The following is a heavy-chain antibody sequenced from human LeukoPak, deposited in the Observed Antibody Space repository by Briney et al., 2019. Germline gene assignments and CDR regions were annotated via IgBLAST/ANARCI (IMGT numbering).Heavy chain of an antibody. J-gene: IGHJ5*02. CDR2: ISSSGSTI. D-gene: IGHD6-13*01. Sequence: GGSLRLSCAASGFTFSSYEMNWVRQAPGKGLEWVSYISSSGSTIYYADSVKGRFTISRDNAKNSLYLQMNSLRAEDTAVYYCASTGYSSSWYFSPWFDPWGQGTLVTVSS. CDR1: GFTFSSYE. V-gene: IGHV3-48*03. CDR3: ASTGYSSSWYFSPWFDP.